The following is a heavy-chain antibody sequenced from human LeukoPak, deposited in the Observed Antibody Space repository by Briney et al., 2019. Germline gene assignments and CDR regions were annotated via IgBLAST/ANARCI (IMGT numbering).Heavy chain of an antibody. CDR2: ISGSGGST. J-gene: IGHJ4*02. V-gene: IGHV3-23*01. D-gene: IGHD6-19*01. Sequence: PGGSLRLSCAASGFTFSGYAMSWVRQAPGKGLEWVSAISGSGGSTYYADSVKGRFTISRDNSKNTLYLQMNSLRAEDTAVYYCAKKQSDSWLPAYYFDYWGQGTLVTVSS. CDR3: AKKQSDSWLPAYYFDY. CDR1: GFTFSGYA.